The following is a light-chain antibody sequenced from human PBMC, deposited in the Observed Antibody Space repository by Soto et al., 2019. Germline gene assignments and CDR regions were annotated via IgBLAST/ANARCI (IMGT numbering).Light chain of an antibody. V-gene: IGKV4-1*01. J-gene: IGKJ1*01. CDR2: WAS. CDR3: HQYNNWPQT. Sequence: DIVMTQSPDSLAVSLGERATINCKSSQNILYSSNNKNYLAWYQQKPGQPPKLLIYWASTRESGVPDRFSGSGSGTDFTLTISSLQAEDVAVYYCHQYNNWPQTFGQGTKVEIK. CDR1: QNILYSSNNKNY.